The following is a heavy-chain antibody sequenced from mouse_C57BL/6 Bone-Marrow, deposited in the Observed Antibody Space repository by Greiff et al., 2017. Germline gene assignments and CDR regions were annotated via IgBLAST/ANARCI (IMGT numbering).Heavy chain of an antibody. CDR2: IDPENGDT. CDR1: GFNIKDDY. J-gene: IGHJ2*01. CDR3: TPITAVEATSYFDY. Sequence: EVQLQQSGAELVRPGASVKLSCTASGFNIKDDYMHWVKQRPEQGLEWIGWIDPENGDTDYASKFQGKATITANTSSNTAYLQSSSLTSEDTAVYYCTPITAVEATSYFDYWGQGTTLTVSS. V-gene: IGHV14-4*01. D-gene: IGHD1-1*01.